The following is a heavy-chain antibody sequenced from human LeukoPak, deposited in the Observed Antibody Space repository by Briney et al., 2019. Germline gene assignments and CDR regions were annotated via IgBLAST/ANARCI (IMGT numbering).Heavy chain of an antibody. D-gene: IGHD1-26*01. CDR3: ARERGGTVGATRGLRNAFDI. V-gene: IGHV1-69*04. CDR2: IIPILGIA. J-gene: IGHJ3*02. CDR1: GGTFSSYA. Sequence: SVKVSCTASGGTFSSYAISWVRQAPGQGLEWMGRIIPILGIANYAQKFQGRVTITADKSTSTAYMELSSLRSEDTAVYYCARERGGTVGATRGLRNAFDIWGQGTMVTVSS.